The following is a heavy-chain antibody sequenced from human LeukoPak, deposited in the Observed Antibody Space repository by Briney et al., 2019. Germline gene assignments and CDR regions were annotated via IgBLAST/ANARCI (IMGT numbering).Heavy chain of an antibody. J-gene: IGHJ4*02. V-gene: IGHV4-61*02. D-gene: IGHD1-7*01. CDR3: ARDTSNWNYTPFDY. CDR1: GGSISSGSYY. Sequence: PSETLSLTCTVSGGSISSGSYYWSWIRQPAGKGLEWIGRIYTSGSTNYNPSLKSRVTISVDTSKNQFSLKLSSVTAADTAVYYCARDTSNWNYTPFDYWGQGTLVTVSS. CDR2: IYTSGST.